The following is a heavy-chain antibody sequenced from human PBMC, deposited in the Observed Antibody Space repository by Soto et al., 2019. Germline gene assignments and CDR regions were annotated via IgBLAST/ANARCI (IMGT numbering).Heavy chain of an antibody. CDR2: ISYDGTTQ. Sequence: PGGSLRLSCAASGFTFSDYGMHWVRQAPGKGPEWLAVISYDGTTQHYADSVKGRFTISRDNFKNQFSLKLSSVTAADTAVYYCARQPLLSYDILTGPRGSFDYWGQGTLVTVSS. V-gene: IGHV3-30*03. J-gene: IGHJ4*02. CDR3: ARQPLLSYDILTGPRGSFDY. D-gene: IGHD3-9*01. CDR1: GFTFSDYG.